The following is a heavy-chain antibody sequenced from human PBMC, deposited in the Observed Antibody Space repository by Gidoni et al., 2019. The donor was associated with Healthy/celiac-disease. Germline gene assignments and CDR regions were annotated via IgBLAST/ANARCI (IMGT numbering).Heavy chain of an antibody. CDR3: ARHFGLWVTFDY. CDR1: GGSISSYY. V-gene: IGHV4-59*08. D-gene: IGHD2-21*02. CDR2: IYYSGST. Sequence: QVQLQESGPGLVKPSETLSLTCTVSGGSISSYYWSWIRQPPGKGLEWIGYIYYSGSTNYNPSLKSRVTISVDTSKNQFSLKLSSVTAADTAVYYCARHFGLWVTFDYWGQGTLVTVSS. J-gene: IGHJ4*02.